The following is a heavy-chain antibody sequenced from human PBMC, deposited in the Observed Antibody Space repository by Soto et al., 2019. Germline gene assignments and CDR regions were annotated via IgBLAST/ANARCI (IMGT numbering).Heavy chain of an antibody. D-gene: IGHD1-1*01. CDR2: TYYRSQWYD. CDR1: GDSVSSNSAA. Sequence: SQTLSLTCAISGDSVSSNSAAWSWIRQSPSRGLEWLGRTYYRSQWYDDYAVSVKSRITINPDTSENQFSLHLNPVTPEDTAVYYCARGGIKDGYNYYFDYWGQGTLVTVSS. CDR3: ARGGIKDGYNYYFDY. J-gene: IGHJ4*02. V-gene: IGHV6-1*01.